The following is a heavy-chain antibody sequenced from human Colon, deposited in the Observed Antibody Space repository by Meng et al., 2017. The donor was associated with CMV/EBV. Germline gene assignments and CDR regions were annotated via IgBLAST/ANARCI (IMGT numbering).Heavy chain of an antibody. Sequence: GESLKISCAASGFTFSSYWMSWVRQAPGKGLEWVSALTPSGDSTFYADSVKGRFTISRDNSKNTLHLQMNSLGAEDTAVYYCATGQDRYHYWGQGTLVTVSS. CDR2: LTPSGDST. J-gene: IGHJ4*02. CDR3: ATGQDRYHY. V-gene: IGHV3-23*01. CDR1: GFTFSSYW. D-gene: IGHD1-1*01.